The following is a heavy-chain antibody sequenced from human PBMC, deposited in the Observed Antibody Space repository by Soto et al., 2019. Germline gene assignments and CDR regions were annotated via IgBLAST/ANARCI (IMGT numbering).Heavy chain of an antibody. V-gene: IGHV3-30*03. CDR1: GFTFSSYG. Sequence: QVQLVESGGGVDQPGRSLRLSCAASGFTFSSYGMHWVRQAPGKGLEWVALISYDGSDKYYADSVKGRFTISRDNSKNTLYLQMNSLRVEDTAVYYCGAGQYFSDYWGQGTLVTVSS. CDR3: GAGQYFSDY. D-gene: IGHD6-13*01. CDR2: ISYDGSDK. J-gene: IGHJ4*02.